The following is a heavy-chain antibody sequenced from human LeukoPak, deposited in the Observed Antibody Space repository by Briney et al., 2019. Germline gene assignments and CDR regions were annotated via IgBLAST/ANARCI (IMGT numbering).Heavy chain of an antibody. D-gene: IGHD5-18*01. J-gene: IGHJ3*02. CDR2: ISGSGGST. CDR1: GFTFSGYA. V-gene: IGHV3-23*01. Sequence: PGGSLRLSCAASGFTFSGYAMSWVRQAPGKGLEWVSAISGSGGSTYYADSVKGRFTISRDNSKNTLYLQMNSLRAEDTAVYYCAKGQPLIIQLNPGDDAFDIWGQGTMVTVSS. CDR3: AKGQPLIIQLNPGDDAFDI.